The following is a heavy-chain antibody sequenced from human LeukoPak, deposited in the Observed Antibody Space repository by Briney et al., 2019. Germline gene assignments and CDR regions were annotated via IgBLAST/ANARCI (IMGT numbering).Heavy chain of an antibody. V-gene: IGHV3-33*08. CDR1: GFTVSSNY. D-gene: IGHD3-9*01. CDR3: ARDSADRYYDILTGSEALDY. Sequence: GGSLRLSCAASGFTVSSNYMSWVRQAPGKGLEWVAVIWYDGSNKYYADSVKGRFTISRDNSKNTLYLQMNSLRAEDTAVYYCARDSADRYYDILTGSEALDYWGQGTLVTVSS. J-gene: IGHJ4*02. CDR2: IWYDGSNK.